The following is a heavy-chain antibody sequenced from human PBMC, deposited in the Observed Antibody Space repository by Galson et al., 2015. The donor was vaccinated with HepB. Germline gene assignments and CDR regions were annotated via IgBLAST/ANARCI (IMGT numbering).Heavy chain of an antibody. D-gene: IGHD4-17*01. CDR2: IRSKANSYAT. Sequence: SLRLSCAASGFTFSGSAMHWVRQASGKGLEWVGRIRSKANSYATAYAASVKGRFTISRDDSKNTAYLQMNSLKTEDTAVYYCTRRTVTDGFDYWGQGTLVTVSS. CDR3: TRRTVTDGFDY. J-gene: IGHJ4*02. V-gene: IGHV3-73*01. CDR1: GFTFSGSA.